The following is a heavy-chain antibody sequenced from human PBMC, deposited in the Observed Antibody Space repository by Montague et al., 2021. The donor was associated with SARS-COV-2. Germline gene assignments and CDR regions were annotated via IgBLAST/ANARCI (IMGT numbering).Heavy chain of an antibody. CDR2: IYASGGT. J-gene: IGHJ6*02. Sequence: SETLSLTCTVSGDSISSFYWNWIRQPAGKGLEWIGRIYASGGTNXNPSLKSRVTISVDTSKNQFFLKLSSVTAADTAVYYCTREGYQVLWSDYYYYGMDVWGQGTTVTVSS. CDR1: GDSISSFY. D-gene: IGHD2-2*01. CDR3: TREGYQVLWSDYYYYGMDV. V-gene: IGHV4-4*07.